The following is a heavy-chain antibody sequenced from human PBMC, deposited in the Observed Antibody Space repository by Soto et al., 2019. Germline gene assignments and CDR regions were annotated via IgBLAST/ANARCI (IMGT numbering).Heavy chain of an antibody. D-gene: IGHD2-21*02. Sequence: QVQLQESGPGLVRPSETLSLTCTVSSDSISSYYWIWIRQSPGKGLEWIGYTDYSGNTNYNPSLKGRGTISGDTSKNQFSLRLSSVTAADTAVYYCARAGGDPLYYLDYWGQGTLVTVSS. CDR3: ARAGGDPLYYLDY. CDR1: SDSISSYY. J-gene: IGHJ4*02. CDR2: TDYSGNT. V-gene: IGHV4-59*08.